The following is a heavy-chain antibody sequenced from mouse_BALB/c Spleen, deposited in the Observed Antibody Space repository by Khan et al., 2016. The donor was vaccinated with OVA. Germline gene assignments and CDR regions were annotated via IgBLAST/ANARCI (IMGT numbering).Heavy chain of an antibody. Sequence: QIQLVQSGPELKKPGETVRISCKASGYTFTTAGIQWVQKMPGKGLKWIGWINTHSGVPKYAEDFKGRFAFSLEISVNTAYLQITNLKNEDTATYFCARCGATYDGGDGDAMEYWGQGTTVTVSS. D-gene: IGHD2-12*01. J-gene: IGHJ4*01. CDR2: INTHSGVP. CDR1: GYTFTTAG. V-gene: IGHV9-4*02. CDR3: ARCGATYDGGDGDAMEY.